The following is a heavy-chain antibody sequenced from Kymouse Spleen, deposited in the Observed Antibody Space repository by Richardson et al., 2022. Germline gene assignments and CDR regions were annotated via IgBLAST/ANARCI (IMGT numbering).Heavy chain of an antibody. CDR2: ISWNSGSI. CDR1: GFTFDDYA. D-gene: IGHD3-10*01. Sequence: EVQLVESGGGLVQPGRSLRLSCAASGFTFDDYAMHWVRQAPGKGLEWVSGISWNSGSIGYADSVKGRFTISRDNAKNSLYLQMNSLRAEDTALYYCAKDMSVRGVFEYFQHWGQGTLVTVSS. V-gene: IGHV3-9*01. CDR3: AKDMSVRGVFEYFQH. J-gene: IGHJ1*01.